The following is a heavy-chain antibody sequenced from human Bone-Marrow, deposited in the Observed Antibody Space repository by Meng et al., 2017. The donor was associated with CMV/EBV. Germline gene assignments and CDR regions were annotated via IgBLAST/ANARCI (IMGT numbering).Heavy chain of an antibody. V-gene: IGHV3-7*01. CDR1: GFTFSSYW. CDR2: IKQDGSEK. D-gene: IGHD6-13*01. J-gene: IGHJ5*02. CDR3: ARNYQKGLAAAGSCWFDP. Sequence: GGSLRLSCAASGFTFSSYWMSWVRQAPGKGLEWVANIKQDGSEKCYVDSVKGRFTISRDNAKNSLYLQMNSLRAEDTAVYYCARNYQKGLAAAGSCWFDPWGQGTLVTVYS.